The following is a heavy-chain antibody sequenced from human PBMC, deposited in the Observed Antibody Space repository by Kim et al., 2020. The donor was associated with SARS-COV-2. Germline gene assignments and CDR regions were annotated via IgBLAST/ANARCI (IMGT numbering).Heavy chain of an antibody. J-gene: IGHJ4*02. CDR3: ARDVLAGDFWSGYPDY. Sequence: SLKSRVTITVDTSKNQFSLKLSSVTAADTAVYYCARDVLAGDFWSGYPDYWGQGTLVTVSS. V-gene: IGHV4-59*01. D-gene: IGHD3-3*01.